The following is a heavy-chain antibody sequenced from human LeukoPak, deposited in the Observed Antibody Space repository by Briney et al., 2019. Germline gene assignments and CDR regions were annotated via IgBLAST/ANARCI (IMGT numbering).Heavy chain of an antibody. J-gene: IGHJ3*02. D-gene: IGHD1-1*01. CDR1: GGSISSSSYY. Sequence: SETLSLTCTVSGGSISSSSYYWGWIRQPPGKGLEWIGSIYYSGSTYYNPSLKSRVTISVDTSKNQFSLKLSSVTAADTAVYYCARPTRRTLGAFDIWGQGTMVTVSS. CDR3: ARPTRRTLGAFDI. V-gene: IGHV4-39*01. CDR2: IYYSGST.